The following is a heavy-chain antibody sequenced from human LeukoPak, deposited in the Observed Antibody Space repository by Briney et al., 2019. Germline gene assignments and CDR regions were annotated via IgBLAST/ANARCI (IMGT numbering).Heavy chain of an antibody. CDR1: GFTFSNAW. CDR3: AKDHAVYCSSSSCYGDS. D-gene: IGHD2-2*01. Sequence: PGGSLRLSCAASGFTFSNAWMSWVRQAPGKGLEWVGRIKSKTDGGTTDYAAPVKGRFTISRDNSKNTLSLQMNRLRAEDTAVYYCAKDHAVYCSSSSCYGDSWGQGTLVTVSS. V-gene: IGHV3-15*01. CDR2: IKSKTDGGTT. J-gene: IGHJ4*02.